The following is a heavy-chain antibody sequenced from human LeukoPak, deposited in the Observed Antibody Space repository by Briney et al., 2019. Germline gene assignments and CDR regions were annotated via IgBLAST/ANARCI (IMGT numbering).Heavy chain of an antibody. D-gene: IGHD2-2*01. CDR3: AREDIVVVPAAIRGFDWFDP. J-gene: IGHJ5*02. CDR1: GGSFSGYY. V-gene: IGHV4-34*01. CDR2: INRSGST. Sequence: PSETLSLTCAVYGGSFSGYYWSWIRQPPGKGLEWIGEINRSGSTNYNPSLKSRVTISVDTSKNQFSLKLSSVTAADTAVYYCAREDIVVVPAAIRGFDWFDPWGQGTLVTVSS.